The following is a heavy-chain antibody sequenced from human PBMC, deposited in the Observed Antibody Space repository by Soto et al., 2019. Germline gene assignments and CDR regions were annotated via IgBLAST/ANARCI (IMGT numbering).Heavy chain of an antibody. V-gene: IGHV4-34*01. J-gene: IGHJ4*02. CDR3: ARHHVRGRTIAGASEF. Sequence: QVQLQQWGAGLLKPSETLSLTCAVYGGSLSGYYWSWIRQPPGKSLEWIGEFNHSGDTNYNPSLESRVTLSVDPSKNQLFLNLSSVTAADTAMYYCARHHVRGRTIAGASEFWGQGTLVTVSS. CDR2: FNHSGDT. CDR1: GGSLSGYY. D-gene: IGHD6-13*01.